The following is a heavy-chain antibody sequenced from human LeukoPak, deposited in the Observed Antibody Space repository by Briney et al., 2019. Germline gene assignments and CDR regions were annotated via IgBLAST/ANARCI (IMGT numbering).Heavy chain of an antibody. D-gene: IGHD1-26*01. V-gene: IGHV3-23*01. CDR1: GFTFSSYA. CDR2: ISGSGGST. J-gene: IGHJ4*02. CDR3: ANTGSGSYYFDY. Sequence: GGSLRLSCAASGFTFSSYAMSWVRQAPGKGLEWVSAISGSGGSTYYADSVKGRFTISRDNSKNTLYLQMSSLRAEDTAVYYCANTGSGSYYFDYWGQGTLVTVSS.